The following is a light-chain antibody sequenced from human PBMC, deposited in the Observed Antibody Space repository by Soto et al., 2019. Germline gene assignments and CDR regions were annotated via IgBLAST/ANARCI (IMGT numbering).Light chain of an antibody. CDR3: QQSYTAPYT. CDR1: RSISNY. CDR2: GAS. Sequence: IQMKQSPSSLSASVGDAVSLTCRASRSISNYLNWYQQKPGRAPKLLISGASSLQRGVPSRFSGSGSGTTFTLTSLQPDDFAIYFCQQSYTAPYTFGPGTKVDIK. V-gene: IGKV1-39*01. J-gene: IGKJ3*01.